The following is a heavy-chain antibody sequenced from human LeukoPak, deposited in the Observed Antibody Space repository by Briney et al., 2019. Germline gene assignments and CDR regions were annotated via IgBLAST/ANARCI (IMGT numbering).Heavy chain of an antibody. D-gene: IGHD3-10*01. V-gene: IGHV3-30*14. CDR1: GFTFSTYA. CDR3: ARPPDMVRGIVVPAVNFFDY. CDR2: VSFDGSNE. J-gene: IGHJ4*02. Sequence: GGSLRLSCAASGFTFSTYAMHWVRQAPGKGLEWLAVVSFDGSNEYYADSVEGRFTISRDNPNNSLYLELNRLRVEDTAIYYCARPPDMVRGIVVPAVNFFDYWGQGTLVTVSS.